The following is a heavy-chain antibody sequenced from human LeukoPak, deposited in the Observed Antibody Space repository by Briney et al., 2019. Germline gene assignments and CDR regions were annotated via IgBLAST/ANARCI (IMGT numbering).Heavy chain of an antibody. CDR1: GFTFSDYY. Sequence: PGGSLRLSCPASGFTFSDYYMSWIRPAPGKGLVWVSYISSSGSTIYYADSVKGPVTISRDNDKNSLYLQMNSLTAADASVYYCARATESSGYYYVAFDIWGQGTMVTVSS. CDR2: ISSSGSTI. V-gene: IGHV3-11*01. CDR3: ARATESSGYYYVAFDI. D-gene: IGHD3-22*01. J-gene: IGHJ3*02.